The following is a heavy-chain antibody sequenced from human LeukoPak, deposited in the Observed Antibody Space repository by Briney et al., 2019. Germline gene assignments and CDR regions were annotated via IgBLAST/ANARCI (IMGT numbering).Heavy chain of an antibody. V-gene: IGHV3-9*01. Sequence: GGSLRLSCAASGFTFDDYAMHWVRQAPGKGLEWVSGISWNSGSIGYADSVKGRFTISRDNAKNSLYLQMNSLRAEDTALYYCAKDPYDFWSGYNPPGFDYWGQGTLVTVSS. J-gene: IGHJ4*02. CDR2: ISWNSGSI. CDR3: AKDPYDFWSGYNPPGFDY. D-gene: IGHD3-3*01. CDR1: GFTFDDYA.